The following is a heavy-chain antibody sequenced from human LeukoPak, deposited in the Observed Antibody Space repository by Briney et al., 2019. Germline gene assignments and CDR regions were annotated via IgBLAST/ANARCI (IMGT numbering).Heavy chain of an antibody. CDR2: ISYDGSNK. J-gene: IGHJ6*02. D-gene: IGHD5-12*01. Sequence: GGSLRLPCAASGFTFSSYAMHWVRQAPGKGLEWVAVISYDGSNKYYADSVKGRFTISRDNSKNTLYLQMNSLRAEDTAVYYCARDRLGYYYYGMDVWGQGTTVTVSS. V-gene: IGHV3-30*04. CDR3: ARDRLGYYYYGMDV. CDR1: GFTFSSYA.